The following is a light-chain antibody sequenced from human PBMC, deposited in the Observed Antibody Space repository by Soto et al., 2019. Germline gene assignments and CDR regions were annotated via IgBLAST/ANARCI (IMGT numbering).Light chain of an antibody. CDR1: QGIGSY. CDR2: AAS. CDR3: QQYNTFWT. V-gene: IGKV1-9*01. Sequence: DIQLTQSPASLSASLGDRVTITCRASQGIGSYLAWYQQKPGKAPRLLIYAASTLQSGVPSRFSGSGSGTEFTLTISSLQPDDFATYCCQQYNTFWTFGQGTKVDIK. J-gene: IGKJ1*01.